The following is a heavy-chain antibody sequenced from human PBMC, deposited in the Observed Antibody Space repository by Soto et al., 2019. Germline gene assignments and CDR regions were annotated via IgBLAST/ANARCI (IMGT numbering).Heavy chain of an antibody. CDR2: IYYSGST. Sequence: SETLSLTCTVSGGSISSYYWSWIRQPPGKGLEWIGYIYYSGSTNYNPSLKSRVTISVDTSKNQFSLKLSSVTAADTAVYYCARGKWELLSFDYWGQGTLVTVS. CDR1: GGSISSYY. J-gene: IGHJ4*02. D-gene: IGHD1-26*01. CDR3: ARGKWELLSFDY. V-gene: IGHV4-59*01.